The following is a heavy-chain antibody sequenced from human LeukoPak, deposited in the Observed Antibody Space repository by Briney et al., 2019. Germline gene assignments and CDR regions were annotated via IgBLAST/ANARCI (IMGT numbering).Heavy chain of an antibody. CDR2: IKENGSEK. CDR1: GFTFSTYW. D-gene: IGHD5-18*01. Sequence: GGSLRLSCAASGFTFSTYWMTWVRQAPGKGLEWVANIKENGSEKNYLDSVKGRFTISRDNSKNKLYLQMNSLRPEDTAVYYCARDKSQVGYSYGRNFDYWGQGTLVTVSS. CDR3: ARDKSQVGYSYGRNFDY. V-gene: IGHV3-7*01. J-gene: IGHJ4*02.